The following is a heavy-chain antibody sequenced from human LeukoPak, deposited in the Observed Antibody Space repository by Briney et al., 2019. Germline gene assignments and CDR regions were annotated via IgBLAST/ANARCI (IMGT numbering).Heavy chain of an antibody. V-gene: IGHV1-18*01. CDR3: ARASREGPFHCSGGNCYYFDY. CDR2: ISAYNGNT. J-gene: IGHJ4*02. D-gene: IGHD2-15*01. Sequence: ASVKVSCKASGYTFTSYGISWVRQAPGQGLEWMGWISAYNGNTNYAQKLQGRVTMTTDTSTSTAYMELRSLRSDDTAVYYCARASREGPFHCSGGNCYYFDYWGQGTLVTVSS. CDR1: GYTFTSYG.